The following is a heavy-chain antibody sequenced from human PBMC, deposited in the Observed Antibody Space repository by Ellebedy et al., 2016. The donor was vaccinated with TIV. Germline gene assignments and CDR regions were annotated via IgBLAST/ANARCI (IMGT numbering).Heavy chain of an antibody. D-gene: IGHD2-21*02. CDR3: AKDGAYCGGDCHSDV. J-gene: IGHJ6*02. CDR1: GFTFSSYA. Sequence: PGGSLRLSCEASGFTFSSYAMSWVRKAPGKGLEWVSAISGSGGSPYYADSVQGRFTISRDNSKNTLYLQMNSLRAEDTAVYNCAKDGAYCGGDCHSDVWGQGTTVTVSS. V-gene: IGHV3-23*01. CDR2: ISGSGGSP.